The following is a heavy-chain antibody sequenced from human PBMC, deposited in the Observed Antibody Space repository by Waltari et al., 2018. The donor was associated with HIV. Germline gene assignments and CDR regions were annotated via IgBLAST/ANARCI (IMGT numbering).Heavy chain of an antibody. D-gene: IGHD3-10*01. CDR3: AKVGLSGRWLLRRPFYFDY. CDR2: ISGSGGDT. J-gene: IGHJ4*02. V-gene: IGHV3-23*01. Sequence: LLESGGNLVQPGGSLTLSCAASGFTFSSYAMTLVRKAPGKGLEWCSGISGSGGDTLFADSVKGRFTISRDASTVYLSMNRLTAEDTAVYYCAKVGLSGRWLLRRPFYFDYWGQGILVTVSS. CDR1: GFTFSSYA.